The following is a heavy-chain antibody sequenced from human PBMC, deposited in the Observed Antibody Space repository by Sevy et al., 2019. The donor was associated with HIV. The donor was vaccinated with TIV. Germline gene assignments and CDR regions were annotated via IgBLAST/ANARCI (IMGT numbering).Heavy chain of an antibody. CDR3: ATDIVVGRDY. Sequence: ASVKVSCKVSGYTLTALSMHWVRQAPGKGLEWMGGFDEDDEIMYAQKFQGRVTMTEDTSTDTAYMELSSLRSEDTAMYYCATDIVVGRDYWGQGTLVTVSS. J-gene: IGHJ4*02. D-gene: IGHD2-2*01. V-gene: IGHV1-24*01. CDR2: FDEDDEI. CDR1: GYTLTALS.